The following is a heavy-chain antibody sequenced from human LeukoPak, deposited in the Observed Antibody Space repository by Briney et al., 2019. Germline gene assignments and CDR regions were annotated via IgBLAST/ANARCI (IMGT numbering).Heavy chain of an antibody. CDR1: GFAFSSYS. CDR2: ISSSSSTI. Sequence: PGGSLRLSCAASGFAFSSYSMNWVRQAPGKGLEWVSYISSSSSTIYYADSVKGRFTISRDNAKNSLYLQMNSLRAEDTAVYYCARRSPIAAAGFDPWGQGTLVTVSS. V-gene: IGHV3-48*01. D-gene: IGHD6-13*01. J-gene: IGHJ5*02. CDR3: ARRSPIAAAGFDP.